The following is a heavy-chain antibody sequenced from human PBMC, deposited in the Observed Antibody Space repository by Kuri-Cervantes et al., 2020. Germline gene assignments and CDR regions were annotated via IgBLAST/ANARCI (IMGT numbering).Heavy chain of an antibody. V-gene: IGHV3-7*01. CDR3: ARDDTWQSGGGYYHDR. CDR1: GFTFSSYG. J-gene: IGHJ5*02. Sequence: GGSLRLSCAASGFTFSSYGMHWVRQAPGKGLESLTNIKPDGTEKYYADSVKGRFTISRDNAKNSLYLQMNSLRVDDTAVYYCARDDTWQSGGGYYHDRWGQGTLVTVSS. D-gene: IGHD3-10*01. CDR2: IKPDGTEK.